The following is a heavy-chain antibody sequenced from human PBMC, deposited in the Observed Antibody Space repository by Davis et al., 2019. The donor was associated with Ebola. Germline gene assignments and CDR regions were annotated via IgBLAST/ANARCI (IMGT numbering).Heavy chain of an antibody. D-gene: IGHD3-3*01. Sequence: MPSETLSPTCTVSGGSISSYYWSWIRQPPGKGLEWIGYIYYSGSTNYNPSLKSRVTISVDTSKNQFSLKLSSVTAADTAVYYCARLGVLRPAFDIWGQGTMVTVSS. CDR2: IYYSGST. V-gene: IGHV4-59*08. CDR3: ARLGVLRPAFDI. CDR1: GGSISSYY. J-gene: IGHJ3*02.